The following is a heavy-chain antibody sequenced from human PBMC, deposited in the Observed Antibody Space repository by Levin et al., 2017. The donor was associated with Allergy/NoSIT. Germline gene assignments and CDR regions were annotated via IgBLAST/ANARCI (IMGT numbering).Heavy chain of an antibody. D-gene: IGHD5-18*01. CDR3: TTEGYSYGFHAFEI. Sequence: GGSLRLSCAASGFTFNNAWMSWVRQAPGKGLEWVGRIKTKTDGGTSDYAAPVKGRFTISRDDSKNTLFLQMNSLKTEDTAVYYCTTEGYSYGFHAFEIWGQGTMVTVSS. CDR2: IKTKTDGGTS. CDR1: GFTFNNAW. J-gene: IGHJ3*02. V-gene: IGHV3-15*01.